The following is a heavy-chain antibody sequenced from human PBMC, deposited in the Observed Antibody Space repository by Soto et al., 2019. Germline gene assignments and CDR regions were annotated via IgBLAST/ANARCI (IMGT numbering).Heavy chain of an antibody. CDR2: IYWDDDK. CDR3: AHVVITFGGVVADDAFDV. Sequence: SGPTLVNPTETLTLTFTFSGFSLTTRGVGVGWIRQPPGKALEWLAVIYWDDDKRYSPSLKTRLILTKDTSKNQVVLTMTNMDSVDTATYFCAHVVITFGGVVADDAFDVWGQGTMVTVSS. CDR1: GFSLTTRGVG. V-gene: IGHV2-5*02. J-gene: IGHJ3*01. D-gene: IGHD3-16*02.